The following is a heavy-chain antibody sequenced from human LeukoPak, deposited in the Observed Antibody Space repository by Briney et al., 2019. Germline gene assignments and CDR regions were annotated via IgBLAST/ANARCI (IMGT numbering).Heavy chain of an antibody. V-gene: IGHV3-23*01. CDR2: IGTSGANT. Sequence: GGSLGLSCAASGFTFNNYGMGWVRQTPGKGLEWVATIGTSGANTYHADSVKGRFTISRDNSKSTLYLQMNSLRAEDTAVYHCAKKSGDHFHFDFWGQGTLVTVSS. J-gene: IGHJ4*02. CDR1: GFTFNNYG. D-gene: IGHD2-21*01. CDR3: AKKSGDHFHFDF.